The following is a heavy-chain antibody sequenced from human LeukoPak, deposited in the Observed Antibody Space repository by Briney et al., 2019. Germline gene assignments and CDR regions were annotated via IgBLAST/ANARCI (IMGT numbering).Heavy chain of an antibody. V-gene: IGHV4-34*01. CDR3: AKSDCSSTSCPFDH. Sequence: AETLSLTCAVYGGSFSSYYWSWIRQPPGKGLEWLGEINHSDTTNYSPSLKSRLTISVDTSKNQFSLKLSSVTAADTAVYYCAKSDCSSTSCPFDHWGQGTLVTVSS. J-gene: IGHJ4*02. CDR2: INHSDTT. D-gene: IGHD2-2*01. CDR1: GGSFSSYY.